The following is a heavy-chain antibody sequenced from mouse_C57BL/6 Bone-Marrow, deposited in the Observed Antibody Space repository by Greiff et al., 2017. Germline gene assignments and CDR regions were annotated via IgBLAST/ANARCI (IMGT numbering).Heavy chain of an antibody. CDR3: ARGGSFYYAMDY. V-gene: IGHV1-63*01. CDR2: IYPGGGYT. CDR1: GYTFTNYW. J-gene: IGHJ4*01. Sequence: QVQLQQSGAELVRPGTSVKMSCKASGYTFTNYWIGWAKQRPGHGLEWIGDIYPGGGYTNYNEQFKGKATLTADKSSSTAYMQFSSLTSEDSAIYYCARGGSFYYAMDYWGQGTSVTVSA.